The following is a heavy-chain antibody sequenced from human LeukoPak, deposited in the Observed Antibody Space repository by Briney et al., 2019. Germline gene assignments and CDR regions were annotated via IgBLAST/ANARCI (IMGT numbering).Heavy chain of an antibody. J-gene: IGHJ4*02. D-gene: IGHD3-22*01. CDR1: GFTVSSNY. V-gene: IGHV3-53*01. Sequence: GGSLRLSCAASGFTVSSNYMSWVRQAPGKGLEWVSVIYSGGSTSYADYVKGRFTISRDNSMNTLYLQMNSMRAEDTAVYYCARGRTYYYDSSGPPLPYYFDYWGQGTLVTVSS. CDR2: IYSGGST. CDR3: ARGRTYYYDSSGPPLPYYFDY.